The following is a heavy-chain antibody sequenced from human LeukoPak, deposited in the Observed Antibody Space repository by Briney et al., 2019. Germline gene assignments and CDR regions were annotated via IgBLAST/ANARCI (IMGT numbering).Heavy chain of an antibody. D-gene: IGHD3-10*01. J-gene: IGHJ6*04. CDR1: GGSFSGYY. V-gene: IGHV4-34*01. CDR3: ARVRVTMVRGVINYYYGMDV. Sequence: SETLSLTCAVYGGSFSGYYWSWIRQPPGKGLEWIGEINHSGSTNYNPSLKSRVTISVDTSKNQISLKLSSVTAADTAVYYCARVRVTMVRGVINYYYGMDVWGKGTTVTVSS. CDR2: INHSGST.